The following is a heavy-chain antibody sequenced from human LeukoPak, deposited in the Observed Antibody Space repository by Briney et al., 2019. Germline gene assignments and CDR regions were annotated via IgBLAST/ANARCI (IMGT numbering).Heavy chain of an antibody. D-gene: IGHD3-10*01. CDR1: GGSISSYY. Sequence: PSETLSLTCTVSGGSISSYYWSWIRQPPGKGLEWIGYIYYSGSTNYNPSLKSRVTISVDKSKNQFSLKLSSVTAADTAVYYCARDGEFITMVRGVIGHWGQGTLVTVSS. CDR2: IYYSGST. V-gene: IGHV4-59*12. J-gene: IGHJ4*02. CDR3: ARDGEFITMVRGVIGH.